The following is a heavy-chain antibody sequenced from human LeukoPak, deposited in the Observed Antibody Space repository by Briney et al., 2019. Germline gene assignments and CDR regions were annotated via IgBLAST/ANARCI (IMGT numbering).Heavy chain of an antibody. J-gene: IGHJ4*02. V-gene: IGHV3-23*01. CDR1: GFTFNIYA. Sequence: GGSLRLSCAASGFTFNIYAMTWVRQAPGKGLEWVSHISGSGGITYYADSVKGRFTIFRDNSKNTLYLQMNSLKTDDTALYYCFRYEETSGRFGDSWGQGALVTVSS. CDR2: ISGSGGIT. CDR3: FRYEETSGRFGDS. D-gene: IGHD3-16*01.